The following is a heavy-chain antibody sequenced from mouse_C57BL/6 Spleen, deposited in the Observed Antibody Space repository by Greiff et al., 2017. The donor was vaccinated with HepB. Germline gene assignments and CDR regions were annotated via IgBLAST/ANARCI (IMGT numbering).Heavy chain of an antibody. CDR3: ARPPLPRGNYAMDY. D-gene: IGHD2-10*01. J-gene: IGHJ4*01. CDR1: GYTFTSYW. Sequence: QVQLQQPGAELVRPGTSVKLSCKASGYTFTSYWMHWVKQRPGQGLEWIGVIDPSDSYTNYNQKFKGKATLTVDTSSSTAYMQLSSLTSEDSAVYYCARPPLPRGNYAMDYWGQGTSVTVSS. V-gene: IGHV1-59*01. CDR2: IDPSDSYT.